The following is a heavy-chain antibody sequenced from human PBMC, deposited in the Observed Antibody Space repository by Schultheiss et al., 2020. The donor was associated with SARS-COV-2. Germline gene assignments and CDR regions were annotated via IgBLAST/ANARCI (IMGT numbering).Heavy chain of an antibody. D-gene: IGHD2-2*01. CDR2: VYSSGST. J-gene: IGHJ5*02. Sequence: SQTLSLTCTVSGDSISNYDWNWIRQPPGKRLEWIGTVYSSGSTYYNPSLKSRVTISLDTSKNQFSLNLSSVTAADTAMYYCARLGPSSPWFDHWGQGTQVTVSS. CDR1: GDSISNYD. CDR3: ARLGPSSPWFDH. V-gene: IGHV4-59*08.